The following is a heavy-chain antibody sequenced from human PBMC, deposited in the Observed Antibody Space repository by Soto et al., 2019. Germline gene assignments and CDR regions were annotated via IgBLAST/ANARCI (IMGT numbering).Heavy chain of an antibody. J-gene: IGHJ4*02. V-gene: IGHV4-30-2*01. CDR3: VRESYVDYYDSSGYSIVDY. Sequence: QLQLQESGSGLVKPSQTLSLTCAVSGGSISSGGYSWSWIRQPPGKGLEWIGYIYHSGSTYYNPSLKSRVTISVDRSKNQFSLKLSSVTAADTAVYYCVRESYVDYYDSSGYSIVDYWGQGTLVTVSS. CDR2: IYHSGST. CDR1: GGSISSGGYS. D-gene: IGHD3-22*01.